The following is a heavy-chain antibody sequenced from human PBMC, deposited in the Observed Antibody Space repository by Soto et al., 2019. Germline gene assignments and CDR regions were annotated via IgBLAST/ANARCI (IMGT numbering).Heavy chain of an antibody. J-gene: IGHJ6*03. V-gene: IGHV3-13*01. CDR2: IGTAGDT. Sequence: GGSLRLSCAASGFTFSSYDMHWVRQAPGKGLEWVSAIGTAGDTYYPGSVKGRFTISRENAKNSLYLQMNSLRAGDTAVYYCARARRHIVATWPIYYYYYMDVWGKGTTVTVSS. CDR1: GFTFSSYD. D-gene: IGHD5-12*01. CDR3: ARARRHIVATWPIYYYYYMDV.